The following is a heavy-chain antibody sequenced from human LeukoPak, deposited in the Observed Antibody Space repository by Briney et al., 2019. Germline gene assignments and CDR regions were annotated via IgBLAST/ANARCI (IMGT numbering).Heavy chain of an antibody. D-gene: IGHD5-18*01. CDR1: GFTFSSYS. Sequence: GGSLRLSXAASGFTFSSYSMNWVRQAPGKGLEWVSYISSSSSTIYYADSVKGRFTISRDNAKNSLYLQMNSLRAEDTAVYYCARDDNSGRGYSYEYWGQGTLVTVSS. J-gene: IGHJ4*02. V-gene: IGHV3-48*01. CDR2: ISSSSSTI. CDR3: ARDDNSGRGYSYEY.